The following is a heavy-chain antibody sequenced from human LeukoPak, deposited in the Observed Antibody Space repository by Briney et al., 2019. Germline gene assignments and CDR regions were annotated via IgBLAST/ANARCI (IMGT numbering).Heavy chain of an antibody. J-gene: IGHJ4*02. V-gene: IGHV3-30*03. CDR3: ARENSYGAPLGY. Sequence: GGSLRLSCAASGFPFTNYAMHWVRQAPGKGLEWVAVISNDGRSKYHADSVKGRFTISRDDSKKTVYLQMNSLRGEDSAVYFCARENSYGAPLGYWGQGSLVTVSS. CDR1: GFPFTNYA. D-gene: IGHD5-18*01. CDR2: ISNDGRSK.